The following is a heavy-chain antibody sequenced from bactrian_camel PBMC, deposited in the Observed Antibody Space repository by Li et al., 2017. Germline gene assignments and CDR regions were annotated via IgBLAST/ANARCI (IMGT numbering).Heavy chain of an antibody. J-gene: IGHJ6*01. Sequence: QVQLVESGGGLVQPGGSLRLSCQLSGYAYFVAWFRQAPGKEREGIAAIESTGSTSYADSVKGRFTISTDNAKNTVYLQMNTLKPEDTGMYYCAAEVLDSDYDVRYQCEHRNQANFGVWSQGTQVTVS. CDR1: GYAYF. D-gene: IGHD4*01. CDR2: IESTGST. V-gene: IGHV3S53*01. CDR3: AAEVLDSDYDVRYQCEHRNQANFGV.